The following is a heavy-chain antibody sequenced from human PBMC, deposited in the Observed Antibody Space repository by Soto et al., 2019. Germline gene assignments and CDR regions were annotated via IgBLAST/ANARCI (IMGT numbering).Heavy chain of an antibody. V-gene: IGHV4-34*01. D-gene: IGHD3-9*01. Sequence: SETLSLTCAVYGGSFSGYYWSWIRQPPGKGLEWIGEINHSGSTNYNPSLKSRVTISVDTSKNQFSLKLSSVTAADTAVYYCARQGYYDILTGHNYYYYGMDVWGQGTTVTVSS. J-gene: IGHJ6*02. CDR1: GGSFSGYY. CDR2: INHSGST. CDR3: ARQGYYDILTGHNYYYYGMDV.